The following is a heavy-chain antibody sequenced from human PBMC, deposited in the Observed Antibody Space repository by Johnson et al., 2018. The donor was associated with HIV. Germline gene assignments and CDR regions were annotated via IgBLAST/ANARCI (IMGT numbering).Heavy chain of an antibody. Sequence: VQLVESGGGLVQPGGSLRLSCAASGFTFSSYWMHWVRQAPGKGLVWVSRINSDGSSTSYADSVKGRFTISRDNAKNSLYLQMNSLRAGDTAVYYCARESPGYAFDIWGQGTMVTVSS. D-gene: IGHD1-1*01. CDR2: INSDGSST. V-gene: IGHV3-74*01. CDR1: GFTFSSYW. CDR3: ARESPGYAFDI. J-gene: IGHJ3*02.